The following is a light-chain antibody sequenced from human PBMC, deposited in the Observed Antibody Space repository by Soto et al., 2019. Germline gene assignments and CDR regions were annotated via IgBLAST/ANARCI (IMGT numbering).Light chain of an antibody. J-gene: IGLJ1*01. CDR1: SSDVGGSNH. CDR2: DVT. Sequence: QSVLTQPASVSDSPGQSITISCTGTSSDVGGSNHVSWYQQHPGKAPKLMIYDVTNRPSGVSHRFSGSKSGSTASLIISGLQAEDEADYYCVSFTSSTNYVFGSGTKVT. V-gene: IGLV2-14*01. CDR3: VSFTSSTNYV.